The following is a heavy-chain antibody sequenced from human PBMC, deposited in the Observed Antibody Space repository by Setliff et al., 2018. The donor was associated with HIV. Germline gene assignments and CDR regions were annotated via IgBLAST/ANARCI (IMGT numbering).Heavy chain of an antibody. CDR1: GGSMRSTTYY. CDR3: ARPSLGIGGGSKFDS. V-gene: IGHV4-39*01. J-gene: IGHJ4*02. CDR2: VHFSGTT. Sequence: PSETLSLTCTVSGGSMRSTTYYWGWVRQPPGKGLEWIGNVHFSGTTYYNPSLKSRVTISVDPSQNQFSLRLISVTAADAATYYCARPSLGIGGGSKFDSWGQGTLVTVSS. D-gene: IGHD3-3*01.